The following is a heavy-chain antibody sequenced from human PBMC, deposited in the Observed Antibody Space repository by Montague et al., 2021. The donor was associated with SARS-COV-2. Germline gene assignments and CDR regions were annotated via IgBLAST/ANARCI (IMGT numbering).Heavy chain of an antibody. CDR2: ISGSGGNT. V-gene: IGHV3-23*01. CDR1: GGSFSGYY. Sequence: ETLSLTCAVYGGSFSGYYWSWIRQPPGKGLEWVSGISGSGGNTNHTNSVKGRFTISRDNSRNTLYLQMNNLRAEDTAVYYCASRFDYWGQGILVTVSS. J-gene: IGHJ4*02. CDR3: ASRFDY.